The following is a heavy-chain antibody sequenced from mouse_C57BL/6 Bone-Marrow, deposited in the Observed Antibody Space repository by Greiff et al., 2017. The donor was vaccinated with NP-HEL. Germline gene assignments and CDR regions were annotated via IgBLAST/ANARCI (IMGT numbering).Heavy chain of an antibody. CDR1: GYTFTDYA. CDR3: ARRHDYYGAWFAY. CDR2: ISTYYGDA. V-gene: IGHV1-67*01. D-gene: IGHD1-1*01. J-gene: IGHJ3*01. Sequence: VQLQQSGPELVRPGVSVKISCKGSGYTFTDYAMHWVKQSHAKSLEWIGVISTYYGDASYNQKFNDQATMTVDHASRTAYMELPRRTSEESAVDYCARRHDYYGAWFAYWGQGTLVTVSA.